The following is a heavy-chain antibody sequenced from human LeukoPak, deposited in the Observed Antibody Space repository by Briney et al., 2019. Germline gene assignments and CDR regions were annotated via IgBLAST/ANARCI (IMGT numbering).Heavy chain of an antibody. V-gene: IGHV4-59*01. CDR3: AAANGYNLFDY. J-gene: IGHJ4*02. Sequence: PSETLSLTCTVSGGSIRSYYWGWIRQPPGKGLEWIGYIYYSGSTNYNPSLKSRVTISVDTSKNQFSLKLSSVTAADTAVYYCAAANGYNLFDYWGQGTLVAVSS. D-gene: IGHD5-24*01. CDR2: IYYSGST. CDR1: GGSIRSYY.